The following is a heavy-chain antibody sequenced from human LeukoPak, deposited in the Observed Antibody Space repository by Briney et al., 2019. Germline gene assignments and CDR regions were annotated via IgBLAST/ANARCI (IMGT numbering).Heavy chain of an antibody. V-gene: IGHV3-23*01. D-gene: IGHD6-13*01. J-gene: IGHJ4*02. Sequence: GGSLRLSCAASGFTFSSYTMSWVRQAPGKGLEWVSAISSSGGSTYYADSVKGRFTISRDNSKNTLYLQMNSLRAEDTAVYYSAKAEQQLVHFDYWGQGTLVTVSS. CDR3: AKAEQQLVHFDY. CDR2: ISSSGGST. CDR1: GFTFSSYT.